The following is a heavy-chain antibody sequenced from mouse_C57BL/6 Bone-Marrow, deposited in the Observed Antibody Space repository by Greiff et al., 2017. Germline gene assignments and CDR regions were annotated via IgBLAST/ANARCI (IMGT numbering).Heavy chain of an antibody. CDR2: IHPSDSDT. CDR3: AMRDYGSSYAYYFDY. V-gene: IGHV1-74*01. D-gene: IGHD1-1*01. CDR1: GYTFTSYW. J-gene: IGHJ2*01. Sequence: QVQLKQPGAELVKPGASVKVSCKASGYTFTSYWMHWVKQRPGQGLEWIGRIHPSDSDTNYNQKFKGKATLTVDKSSSTAYMQLSSLTSEDSAVYYCAMRDYGSSYAYYFDYWGQGTTLTVSS.